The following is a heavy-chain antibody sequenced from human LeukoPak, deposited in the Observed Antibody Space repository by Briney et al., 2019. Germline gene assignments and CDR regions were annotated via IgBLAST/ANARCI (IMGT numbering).Heavy chain of an antibody. J-gene: IGHJ4*02. CDR3: ARRGYCSGGSCYPFDY. D-gene: IGHD2-15*01. CDR1: GGSFSGYY. CDR2: IHYSGRT. V-gene: IGHV4-34*01. Sequence: SQTLSPTCAVYGGSFSGYYWGWLSQPPGKGMEWIGSIHYSGRTSYNTSLKSRVTISVDTPKNQFSLKLSSVTAADTAVYYCARRGYCSGGSCYPFDYWGQGTLVTVSS.